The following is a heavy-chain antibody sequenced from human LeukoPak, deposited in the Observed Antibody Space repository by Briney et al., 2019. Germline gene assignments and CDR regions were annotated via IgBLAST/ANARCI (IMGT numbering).Heavy chain of an antibody. V-gene: IGHV4-34*01. CDR3: AWGSTVGYFDY. J-gene: IGHJ4*02. CDR1: GGSFSGYY. Sequence: SETLSLTCAVYGGSFSGYYWSWIRQPPGKGLEWIGEINHSGSTNYNPSLESRVTISVDTSKNQFSLKLSSVTAADTAVYYCAWGSTVGYFDYWGQGTLVTVSS. D-gene: IGHD4-17*01. CDR2: INHSGST.